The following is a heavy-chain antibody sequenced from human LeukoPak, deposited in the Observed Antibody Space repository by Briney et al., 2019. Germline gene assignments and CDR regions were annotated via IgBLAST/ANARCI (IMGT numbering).Heavy chain of an antibody. V-gene: IGHV3-23*01. J-gene: IGHJ4*02. CDR3: AKGISSWFFDY. Sequence: GGSLRLSCAASVFTFSSYAMSWVRQAPGKGLEWVSAISGSGGSTYFEDSVKGRFTISRDNSKNTLYLQMNSLRAEDTAVYYCAKGISSWFFDYWGQGTLVTVSS. D-gene: IGHD6-13*01. CDR1: VFTFSSYA. CDR2: ISGSGGST.